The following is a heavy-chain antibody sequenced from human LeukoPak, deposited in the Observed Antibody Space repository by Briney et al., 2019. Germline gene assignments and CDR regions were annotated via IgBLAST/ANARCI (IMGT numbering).Heavy chain of an antibody. D-gene: IGHD2-15*01. CDR1: GITVSSNY. CDR3: ARTTPGYCSGGSCLGY. CDR2: IYSGGRT. Sequence: GGSLRLSCAASGITVSSNYMSWVRQAPGKGLEWVSLIYSGGRTYYADSVKGRFTISRDKSKKTLYLQMNSLRAEDTAVYYCARTTPGYCSGGSCLGYWGQGTLVTASS. J-gene: IGHJ4*02. V-gene: IGHV3-66*01.